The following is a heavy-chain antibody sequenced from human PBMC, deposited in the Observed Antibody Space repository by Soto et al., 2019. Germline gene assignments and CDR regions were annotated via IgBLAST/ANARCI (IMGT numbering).Heavy chain of an antibody. CDR3: ARDPGYSYGTGGMDV. Sequence: SVKVSCKASGGTFSSYAISWVRQAPGQGLEWMGGIIPIFGTANYAQKFQGRVTMTTDESTSTAYMELRSLRSDVTAVYYCARDPGYSYGTGGMDVWGQGTTVTVSS. J-gene: IGHJ6*02. CDR1: GGTFSSYA. CDR2: IIPIFGTA. D-gene: IGHD5-18*01. V-gene: IGHV1-69*05.